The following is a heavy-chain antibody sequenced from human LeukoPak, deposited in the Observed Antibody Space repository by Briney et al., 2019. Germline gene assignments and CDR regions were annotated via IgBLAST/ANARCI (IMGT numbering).Heavy chain of an antibody. V-gene: IGHV1-2*02. CDR3: ARVASNYYDSSGLIDY. J-gene: IGHJ4*02. CDR1: GYTFTGYY. CDR2: INPNCGGT. D-gene: IGHD3-22*01. Sequence: ASVKVSCKASGYTFTGYYMHWVRQAPGQGLEWMGWINPNCGGTNYAQKFQGRVTMTRDTSISTAYMELSRLRSDDTAVYYCARVASNYYDSSGLIDYWGQGTLVTVSS.